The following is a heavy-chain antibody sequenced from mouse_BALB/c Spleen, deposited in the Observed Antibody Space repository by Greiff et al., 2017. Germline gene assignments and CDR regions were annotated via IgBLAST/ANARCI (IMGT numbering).Heavy chain of an antibody. CDR2: ISNGGGST. CDR3: ARTTRGYFDY. J-gene: IGHJ2*01. D-gene: IGHD1-1*01. Sequence: EVKLMESGGGLVQPGGSLKLSCAASGFTFSSYTMSWVRQTPEKRLEWVAYISNGGGSTYYPDTVKGRFTISRDNAKNTLYLQMSSLKSEDTAMYYCARTTRGYFDYWGQGTTLTVSS. CDR1: GFTFSSYT. V-gene: IGHV5-12-2*01.